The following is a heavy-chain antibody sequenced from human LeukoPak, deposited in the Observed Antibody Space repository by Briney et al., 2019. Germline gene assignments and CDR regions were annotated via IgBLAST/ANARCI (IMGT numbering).Heavy chain of an antibody. D-gene: IGHD2/OR15-2a*01. CDR3: ARGPEYSYGHFDY. CDR2: IYSGGST. Sequence: GSLRLSCAASRFIVINNYMSWVRQAPGRGLEWVSTIYSGGSTYYADSGEGRFNISRHSSKNTLFLQMDSLRDEDTAMYYCARGPEYSYGHFDYWGQGTLVTVSS. CDR1: RFIVINNY. J-gene: IGHJ4*02. V-gene: IGHV3-53*04.